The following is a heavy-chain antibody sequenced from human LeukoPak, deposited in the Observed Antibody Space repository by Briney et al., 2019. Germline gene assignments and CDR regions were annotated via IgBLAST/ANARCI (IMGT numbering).Heavy chain of an antibody. V-gene: IGHV3-49*04. J-gene: IGHJ4*02. Sequence: PGGSLRLSCTASGFTFGDYAMSWVRRAPGKGLEWVGIIRSKAYGGTTEYAASVKGRFTISRDDSKSIAYLQMNSLKTEDTAVYYCTRSPGIAVANFDYWGQGTLVTVSS. CDR1: GFTFGDYA. D-gene: IGHD6-19*01. CDR3: TRSPGIAVANFDY. CDR2: IRSKAYGGTT.